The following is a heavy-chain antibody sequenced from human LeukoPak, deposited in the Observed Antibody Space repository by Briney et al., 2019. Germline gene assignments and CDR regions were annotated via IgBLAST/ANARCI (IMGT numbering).Heavy chain of an antibody. CDR1: GGFFSGYY. V-gene: IGHV4-34*01. D-gene: IGHD2-2*01. CDR3: AYESVPAKDDYYMDV. J-gene: IGHJ6*03. Sequence: PSETLSLTCAVYGGFFSGYYWSWIRQPPGKGLEWIGEINHSGSTNYNPSLKSRVTISVDTSKNQFSLKLSSVTAADTAVYYCAYESVPAKDDYYMDVWGKGTTVTVSS. CDR2: INHSGST.